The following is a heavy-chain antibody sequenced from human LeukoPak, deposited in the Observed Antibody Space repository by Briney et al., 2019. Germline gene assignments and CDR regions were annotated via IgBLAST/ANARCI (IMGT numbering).Heavy chain of an antibody. J-gene: IGHJ3*02. CDR3: ARQRKKTVGAPHDAFDI. D-gene: IGHD1-26*01. CDR2: IYPGDSDT. V-gene: IGHV5-51*01. Sequence: GESLKIACQGSGYTFTTYWIAWVRQMPGKGLEWMGIIYPGDSDTRYSPSFQGQVTISADKSISTAYLQWSSLKASDTAIYYCARQRKKTVGAPHDAFDIWGQGTMVTVSS. CDR1: GYTFTTYW.